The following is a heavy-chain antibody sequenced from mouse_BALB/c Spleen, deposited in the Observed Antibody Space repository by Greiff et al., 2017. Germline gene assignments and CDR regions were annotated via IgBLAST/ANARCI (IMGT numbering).Heavy chain of an antibody. Sequence: EVKLQESGPELMKPGASVKISCKASGYSFTSYYMHWVKQSHGKSLEWIGYIDPFNGGTSYNQKFKGKATLTVDKSSSTAYMHLSSLTSEDSAVYYCARNFDVWGAGTTVTVSS. CDR3: ARNFDV. CDR2: IDPFNGGT. CDR1: GYSFTSYY. J-gene: IGHJ1*01. V-gene: IGHV1S135*01.